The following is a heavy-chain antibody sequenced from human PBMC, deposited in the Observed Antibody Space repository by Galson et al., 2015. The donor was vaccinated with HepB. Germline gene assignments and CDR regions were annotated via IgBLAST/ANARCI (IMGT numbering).Heavy chain of an antibody. CDR1: GYTFSSYS. CDR2: ISPHNRYT. J-gene: IGHJ5*02. CDR3: ARGAVVVAVGATENNWFDP. D-gene: IGHD2-15*01. Sequence: GYTFSSYSITWVRQAPGQGLEWVGWISPHNRYTNYAQNFQGRVTMTTDTSTNTAYMELRSQRSDDTAIYYCARGAVVVAVGATENNWFDPWGRGTLVTVSS. V-gene: IGHV1-18*01.